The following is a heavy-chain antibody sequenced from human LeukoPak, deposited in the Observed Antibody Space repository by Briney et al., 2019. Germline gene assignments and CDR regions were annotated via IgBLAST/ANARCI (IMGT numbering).Heavy chain of an antibody. D-gene: IGHD6-19*01. CDR3: ANAGPGYNSGSNYYYGMDV. Sequence: GGSLRLSCAASGFIFSTYGMRWVRRAPGKGLEWVSSIRGSGGTTFYADSVKGRFTISRDNSKNTLYLQMNSLRAEDTAAYYCANAGPGYNSGSNYYYGMDVWGQGTTVTVSS. V-gene: IGHV3-23*01. CDR2: IRGSGGTT. CDR1: GFIFSTYG. J-gene: IGHJ6*02.